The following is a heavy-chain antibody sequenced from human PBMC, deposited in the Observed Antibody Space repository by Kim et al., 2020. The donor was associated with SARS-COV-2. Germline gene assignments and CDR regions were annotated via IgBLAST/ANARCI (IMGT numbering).Heavy chain of an antibody. J-gene: IGHJ6*02. CDR3: AYSNYDLEDYYGMDV. CDR2: IWYDGSNK. D-gene: IGHD3-3*01. V-gene: IGHV3-33*01. Sequence: GGSLRLSCAASGFTFSSYGMHWVRQAPGKGLEWVAVIWYDGSNKYYADSVKGRFTISRDNSKNTLYLQMNSLRAEDTAVYYCAYSNYDLEDYYGMDVWGQGTTVTVSS. CDR1: GFTFSSYG.